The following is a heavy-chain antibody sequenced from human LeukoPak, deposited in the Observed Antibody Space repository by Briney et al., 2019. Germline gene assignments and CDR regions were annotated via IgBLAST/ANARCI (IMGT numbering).Heavy chain of an antibody. V-gene: IGHV3-53*01. D-gene: IGHD3-10*01. CDR3: ARPRIWFGNTLEDY. J-gene: IGHJ4*02. Sequence: GGSLRLSCAASGFTVSSNYMSWVRQAPGKGLEWASVIYSGGSTYYADSVKGRFTISRDNSKNTLYLQMNGLRAEDTAVYYCARPRIWFGNTLEDYWGQGTLVTVSS. CDR1: GFTVSSNY. CDR2: IYSGGST.